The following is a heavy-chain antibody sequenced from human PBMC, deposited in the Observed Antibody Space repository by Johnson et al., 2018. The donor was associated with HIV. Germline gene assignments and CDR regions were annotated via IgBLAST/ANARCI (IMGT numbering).Heavy chain of an antibody. CDR1: GFTFSNYG. V-gene: IGHV3-30*02. J-gene: IGHJ3*02. CDR3: AKVLMVATGERAFDI. Sequence: QVQLVESGGGVVQPGGSLRFSCAAFGFTFSNYGMHWVRQAPGKGLEWVAFIRYDGSNKYYADYVKGRLTISRDNSKTTLYLQMNSLRAEDTAVYYCAKVLMVATGERAFDIWGQGTMVTVSS. CDR2: IRYDGSNK. D-gene: IGHD2-8*01.